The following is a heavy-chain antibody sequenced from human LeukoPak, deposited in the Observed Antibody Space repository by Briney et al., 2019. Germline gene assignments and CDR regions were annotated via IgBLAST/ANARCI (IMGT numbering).Heavy chain of an antibody. D-gene: IGHD7-27*01. J-gene: IGHJ4*02. V-gene: IGHV1-2*02. CDR1: GYTFTGYY. Sequence: ASVKVSCKASGYTFTGYYMHWVRQAPGQGLEWMGWIDPNSGGTNYAQKFQGRVTMTRDTSISTAYMELSSLRSEDTAVYYCARTKRRTDWGFGYWGQGTLVTVSS. CDR3: ARTKRRTDWGFGY. CDR2: IDPNSGGT.